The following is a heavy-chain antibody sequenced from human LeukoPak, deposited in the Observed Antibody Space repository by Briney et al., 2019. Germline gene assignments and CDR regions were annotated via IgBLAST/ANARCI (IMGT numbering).Heavy chain of an antibody. D-gene: IGHD2-8*01. CDR1: GYSFSSYW. CDR2: IYPGDSQT. J-gene: IGHJ3*02. V-gene: IGHV5-51*01. Sequence: GESLKISCQGSGYSFSSYWIAWVRQMPGKGLEWMGVIYPGDSQTRDSPSFQGQVTISADKSINTAYLQWSSLRASDSAMYYCARGRTYGFDAFDMWGQGTMVTVSS. CDR3: ARGRTYGFDAFDM.